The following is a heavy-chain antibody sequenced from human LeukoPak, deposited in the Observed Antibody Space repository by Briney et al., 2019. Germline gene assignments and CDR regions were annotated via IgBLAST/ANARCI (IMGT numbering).Heavy chain of an antibody. D-gene: IGHD5-12*01. CDR2: INANSGDT. J-gene: IGHJ4*02. CDR3: AREPPGTSGNDY. Sequence: ASVRVSCKASGYTFTGHYMHWVRQAPGQGLEWMGWINANSGDTNYAQKFQGRVTMTRDTSINTAYMELSGLRPDDTAVYYCAREPPGTSGNDYWGQETLLTVSS. CDR1: GYTFTGHY. V-gene: IGHV1-2*02.